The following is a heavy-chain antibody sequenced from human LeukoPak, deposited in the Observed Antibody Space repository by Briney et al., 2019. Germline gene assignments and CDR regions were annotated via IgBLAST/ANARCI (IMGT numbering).Heavy chain of an antibody. CDR2: IKKVGSEK. J-gene: IGHJ4*02. CDR1: GFTFSSYW. Sequence: GGSLRLSCAASGFTFSSYWMSWVRQTPGKGLERVANIKKVGSEKYYVDSVKGRFTISRDNAKNSLYLQMNSLRAEDTAVYYCARVHSSSWYLGYFDYWGQGTLVTVSS. D-gene: IGHD6-13*01. CDR3: ARVHSSSWYLGYFDY. V-gene: IGHV3-7*01.